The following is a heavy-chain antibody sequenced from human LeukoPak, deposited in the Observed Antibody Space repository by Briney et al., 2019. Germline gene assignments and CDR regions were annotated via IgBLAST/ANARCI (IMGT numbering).Heavy chain of an antibody. V-gene: IGHV3-7*01. CDR2: INKDGSDK. Sequence: GGSLRLSCAASGFTFNMYWMTWVRQAPGKGLESVAYINKDGSDKYYVDSVKGRFTVSRDSAKNSPYLQMNSLRAEDTAVYYCARDAGYGGNSDYWGQGTLVTVSS. CDR1: GFTFNMYW. CDR3: ARDAGYGGNSDY. J-gene: IGHJ4*02. D-gene: IGHD4-23*01.